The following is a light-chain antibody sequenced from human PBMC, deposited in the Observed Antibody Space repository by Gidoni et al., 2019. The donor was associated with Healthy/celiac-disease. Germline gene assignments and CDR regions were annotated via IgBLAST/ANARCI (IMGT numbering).Light chain of an antibody. CDR2: LGS. V-gene: IGKV2-28*01. CDR1: QSLLHSSGYNY. CDR3: MQDLQNPLT. J-gene: IGKJ2*01. Sequence: VMTLSLFPLPVTPGEPASISCRSRQSLLHSSGYNYVGRYLQKLGQSPQLLIYLGSNRTSGVPDRFSASGSGTDFTLKISRVEAEDVGIYYCMQDLQNPLTFGQXTKLEIK.